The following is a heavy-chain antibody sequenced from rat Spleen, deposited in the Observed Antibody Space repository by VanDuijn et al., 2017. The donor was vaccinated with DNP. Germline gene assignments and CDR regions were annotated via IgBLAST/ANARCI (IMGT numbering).Heavy chain of an antibody. Sequence: EVQLVESGGGLVQPGRSLKLSCAASGLTFSDSNMAWVRQTPTKGLEWFATISTNGGGTYYRDSVRGRFTISRDNAKSTLSLQLEGLRSEDRATYYCETDQGTITAPCDSWGPGVMVTVSS. J-gene: IGHJ2*01. CDR3: ETDQGTITAPCDS. CDR2: ISTNGGGT. CDR1: GLTFSDSN. D-gene: IGHD1-2*01. V-gene: IGHV5-7*01.